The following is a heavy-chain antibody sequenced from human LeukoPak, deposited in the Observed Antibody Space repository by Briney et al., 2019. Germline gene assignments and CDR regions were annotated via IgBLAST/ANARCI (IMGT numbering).Heavy chain of an antibody. Sequence: TGNPTYAQGFTGRFVFSLDTSVSTAYLQISSLKAEDTAVYYCARTSPPYYDSGGSDAFDIWGQGTMVTVSS. J-gene: IGHJ3*02. CDR3: ARTSPPYYDSGGSDAFDI. D-gene: IGHD3-22*01. V-gene: IGHV7-4-1*02. CDR2: TGNP.